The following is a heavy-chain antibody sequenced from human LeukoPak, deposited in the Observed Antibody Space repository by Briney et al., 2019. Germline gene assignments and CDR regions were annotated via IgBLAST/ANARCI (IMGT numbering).Heavy chain of an antibody. CDR1: GGSISSSSYY. J-gene: IGHJ4*02. Sequence: PSETLSLTCTVSGGSISSSSYYWGWIRQPPRKGLEWIGSIYYSGSTYYNPSLKSRVTISVDTSKNQFSLKLSSVTAADTAVYYCARRYYDILTGFDYWGQGTLVTVSS. CDR2: IYYSGST. D-gene: IGHD3-9*01. CDR3: ARRYYDILTGFDY. V-gene: IGHV4-39*07.